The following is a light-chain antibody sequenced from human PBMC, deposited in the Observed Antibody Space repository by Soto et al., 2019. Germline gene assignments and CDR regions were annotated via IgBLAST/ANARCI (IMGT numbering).Light chain of an antibody. J-gene: IGKJ1*01. CDR1: QSVSSSY. Sequence: ETVLTQSTGTLSLSPGERATLSCRASQSVSSSYLAWYQQKSGQAPRLLIYGSFSRATGIPDRFSGSGSGTGVTFSIRVFQAEDLAGYDCQDCGRSSSRFGLRTKVDIK. V-gene: IGKV3-20*01. CDR2: GSF. CDR3: QDCGRSSSR.